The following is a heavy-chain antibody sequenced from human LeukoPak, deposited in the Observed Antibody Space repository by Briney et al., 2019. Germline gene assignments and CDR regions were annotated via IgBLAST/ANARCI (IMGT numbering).Heavy chain of an antibody. CDR3: ATDLVVGATYWFDP. CDR2: FDPEDGET. CDR1: GYTLTELS. V-gene: IGHV1-24*01. D-gene: IGHD1-26*01. Sequence: VASVKVSCKVSGYTLTELSMHWVRQAPGKGLEWMGGFDPEDGETIYAQKFQGRVTMTEDTSTDTAYMELSSLRSEDTAVYYCATDLVVGATYWFDPWGQGTLVTVSS. J-gene: IGHJ5*02.